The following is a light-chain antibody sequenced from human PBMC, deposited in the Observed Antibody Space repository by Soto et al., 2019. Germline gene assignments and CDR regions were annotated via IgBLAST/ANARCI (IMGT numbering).Light chain of an antibody. J-gene: IGLJ1*01. CDR1: SSDVGGYNY. Sequence: QSVLTQPPSASGSPGQSVAISCTGTSSDVGGYNYVSWYQQHPGKAPKLMIYEVNKRPSGVPDRFSGSKSGNTATLTVSDLQAEEEADDYGRSYAGSRNVFGTGTKLT. V-gene: IGLV2-8*01. CDR2: EVN. CDR3: RSYAGSRNV.